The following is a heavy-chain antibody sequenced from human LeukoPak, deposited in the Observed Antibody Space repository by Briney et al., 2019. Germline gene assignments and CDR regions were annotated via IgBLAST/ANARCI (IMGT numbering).Heavy chain of an antibody. J-gene: IGHJ3*02. D-gene: IGHD6-13*01. CDR3: ARHQRLAYSSSWYGGAFDI. CDR1: GFTFSSYG. V-gene: IGHV3-33*01. Sequence: GGSLRLSCAASGFTFSSYGTHWVRQAPGKGLEWVAVIWYDGSNKYYADSVKGRFTISRDNSKNTLYLQMNSLRAEDTAVYYCARHQRLAYSSSWYGGAFDIWGQGTMVTVSS. CDR2: IWYDGSNK.